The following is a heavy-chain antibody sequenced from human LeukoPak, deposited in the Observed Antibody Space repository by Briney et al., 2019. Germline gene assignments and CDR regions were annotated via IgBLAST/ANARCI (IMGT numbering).Heavy chain of an antibody. CDR2: IIPILGIA. CDR3: ARVWSTTSSGYNWFDP. Sequence: SVKVSCKASGGTFSSYAISWVRQAPGQGLEWMGRIIPILGIANYAQKFQGRVTITADKSTSTAYMELSSLRSDDTAVYYCARVWSTTSSGYNWFDPWGRGTLVTVSS. D-gene: IGHD6-6*01. CDR1: GGTFSSYA. V-gene: IGHV1-69*04. J-gene: IGHJ5*02.